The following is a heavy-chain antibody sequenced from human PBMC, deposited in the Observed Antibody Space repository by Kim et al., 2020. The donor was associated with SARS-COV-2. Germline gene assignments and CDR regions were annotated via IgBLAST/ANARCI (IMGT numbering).Heavy chain of an antibody. CDR3: ARSLYYYDSTVMDY. J-gene: IGHJ4*02. Sequence: SETLSLTCTVSGGSISSYYWSWIRQPPGKGLEWIGYIYYSGSTNYNPSLKSRVTISVDTSKNQFSLKLSSVTAADTAVYYCARSLYYYDSTVMDYWGQGT. D-gene: IGHD3-22*01. CDR1: GGSISSYY. CDR2: IYYSGST. V-gene: IGHV4-59*01.